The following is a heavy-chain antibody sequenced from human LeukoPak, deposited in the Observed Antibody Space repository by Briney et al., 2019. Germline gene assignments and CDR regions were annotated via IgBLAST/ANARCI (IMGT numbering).Heavy chain of an antibody. V-gene: IGHV4-59*12. CDR2: IYYSGST. J-gene: IGHJ3*02. D-gene: IGHD4-17*01. CDR1: GFTFSSYS. Sequence: PGGSLRLSCAASGFTFSSYSMNWIRQPPGKGLEWIGYIYYSGSTNYNPSLKSRVSISVDTSKNHFSLHLTSVTAADTAVYYCARIPSSTVTISEVAFDIWGQGRMVTVSS. CDR3: ARIPSSTVTISEVAFDI.